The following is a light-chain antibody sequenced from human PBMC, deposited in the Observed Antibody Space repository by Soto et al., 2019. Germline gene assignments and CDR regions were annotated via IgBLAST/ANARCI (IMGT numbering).Light chain of an antibody. CDR2: DAS. V-gene: IGKV3-11*01. J-gene: IGKJ3*01. Sequence: EIVLIQSPATLSLSPGERATLSCRASQSVGSYLAWYQHKPGQAPRLLISDASNRATGIPARFSGSGSETDFTLTISSLEPEDSAVYFCQQYNNWPPVTFGPGTKVDI. CDR1: QSVGSY. CDR3: QQYNNWPPVT.